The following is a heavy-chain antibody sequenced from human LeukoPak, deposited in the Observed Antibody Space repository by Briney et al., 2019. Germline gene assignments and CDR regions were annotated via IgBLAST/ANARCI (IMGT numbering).Heavy chain of an antibody. V-gene: IGHV1-8*01. D-gene: IGHD7-27*01. Sequence: ASVKVSCKASGYPFTSYDINWVRQAAGQGLEWMGWMNPNSGDAGYAQQFQGRVTMTRNTSISTAYMELSSLRSEDTAVYYCARGLDLGRGAYWGQGTLVTVSS. CDR3: ARGLDLGRGAY. CDR2: MNPNSGDA. CDR1: GYPFTSYD. J-gene: IGHJ4*02.